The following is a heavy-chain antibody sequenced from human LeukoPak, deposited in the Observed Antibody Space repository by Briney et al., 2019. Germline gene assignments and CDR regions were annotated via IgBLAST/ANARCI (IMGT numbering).Heavy chain of an antibody. CDR1: GGSVSSGGYY. CDR2: IYYSGSA. V-gene: IGHV4-31*03. D-gene: IGHD3-22*01. CDR3: ARTRSGYYPD. Sequence: SETLSLTCTVSGGSVSSGGYYWIWIRQHPGKGLEGIGYIYYSGSAYSNPSLKSRVTTSVDTSKSPFSLRLSSVTAADTAVYYCARTRSGYYPDWGQGTLVTVSS. J-gene: IGHJ4*02.